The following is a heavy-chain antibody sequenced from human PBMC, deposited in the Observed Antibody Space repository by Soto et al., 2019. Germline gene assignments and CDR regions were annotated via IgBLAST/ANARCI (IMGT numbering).Heavy chain of an antibody. CDR2: IYYSGST. V-gene: IGHV4-31*03. CDR3: ARVPTVTTRVPDTNWFDP. D-gene: IGHD4-17*01. Sequence: SETLSLTCTVSGGSISSGGYYWSWIRQHPGKGLEWIGYIYYSGSTYYNPSLKSRVTISVDTSKNQFSLKLSSVTAADTAVYYCARVPTVTTRVPDTNWFDPWGQGTLVTVSS. J-gene: IGHJ5*02. CDR1: GGSISSGGYY.